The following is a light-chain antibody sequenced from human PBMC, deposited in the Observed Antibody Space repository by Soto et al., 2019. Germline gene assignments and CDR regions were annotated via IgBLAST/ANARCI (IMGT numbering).Light chain of an antibody. CDR3: QRTYNAPPFT. Sequence: DIVMTQSPDSLAVSLGERATINCKSSQSVLYSSNNKNYLAWYQQKPGQPPKLLIYWASTRESGVPDRFSGSGSGTDFTLTISSLQPEDVATYYGQRTYNAPPFTFGPGTKVDIK. CDR1: QSVLYSSNNKNY. V-gene: IGKV4-1*01. J-gene: IGKJ3*01. CDR2: WAS.